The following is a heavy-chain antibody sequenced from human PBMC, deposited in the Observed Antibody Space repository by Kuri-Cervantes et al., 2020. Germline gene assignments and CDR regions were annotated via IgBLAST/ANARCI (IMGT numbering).Heavy chain of an antibody. CDR3: ARDYYSSSWYDYYYYYGMDV. J-gene: IGHJ6*02. Sequence: GGSLRLSCAASGFTFSSYAMHWVRQAPGKGLEWVAVISYDGSNKYYADSVKGRFTISRDNAKNSLYLQTNSLRAEDTAVYYCARDYYSSSWYDYYYYYGMDVWGQGTTVTVSS. CDR1: GFTFSSYA. V-gene: IGHV3-30-3*01. CDR2: ISYDGSNK. D-gene: IGHD6-13*01.